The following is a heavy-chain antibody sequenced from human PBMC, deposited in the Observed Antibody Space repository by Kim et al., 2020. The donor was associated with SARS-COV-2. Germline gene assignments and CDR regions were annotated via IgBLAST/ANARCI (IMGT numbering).Heavy chain of an antibody. J-gene: IGHJ5*02. CDR2: IHAGNGNT. V-gene: IGHV1-3*01. Sequence: ASVKVSCKASGYTFTSYALHWVRQAPGQRLEWMGWIHAGNGNTKYSQKFQGRVTINRDTSASTAYMELSSLRSEDTAVYYCARDRLLSTWGQGTLVTVSS. CDR1: GYTFTSYA. CDR3: ARDRLLST.